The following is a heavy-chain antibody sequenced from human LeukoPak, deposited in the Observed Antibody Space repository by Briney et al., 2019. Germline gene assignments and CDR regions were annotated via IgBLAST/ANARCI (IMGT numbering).Heavy chain of an antibody. CDR1: GYTFTSYD. J-gene: IGHJ2*01. D-gene: IGHD4-17*01. V-gene: IGHV1-8*01. Sequence: GASVKVSCKASGYTFTSYDINWVRQATGQGLEWMGWMNPNSGNTGYAQKFQGRVTMTRNTSISTAYMELSSLRSEDTAVYYCARGVVEDHDYGDYGSDWYFDLWGRGTLVTVSS. CDR3: ARGVVEDHDYGDYGSDWYFDL. CDR2: MNPNSGNT.